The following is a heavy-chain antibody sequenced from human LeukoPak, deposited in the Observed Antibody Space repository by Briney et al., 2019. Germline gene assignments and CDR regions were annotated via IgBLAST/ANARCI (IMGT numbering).Heavy chain of an antibody. V-gene: IGHV1-46*01. CDR2: INPSGGST. Sequence: ASVKVSCKASGYTFTSYYMHWVRQAPGQGLEWMGIINPSGGSTSYAQKFQGRVTITRDTSASTAYMELSSLRSEDTAVYYCASSSESAGYWGQGTLVTVSS. CDR3: ASSSESAGY. CDR1: GYTFTSYY. J-gene: IGHJ4*02. D-gene: IGHD3-10*01.